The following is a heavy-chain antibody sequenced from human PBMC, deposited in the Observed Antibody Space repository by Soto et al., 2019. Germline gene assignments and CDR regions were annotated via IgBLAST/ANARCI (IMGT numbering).Heavy chain of an antibody. Sequence: PSETLSLTCAVYGGSFSGYYWSWIRKPPGKGLKWIGEINHSGSTNYNPSLKSRVTISVDTSKNQFSLKLSSVTAADTAVYYCARGLAEIWYYYYYGMDVWGKGTTVTSPQ. D-gene: IGHD3-10*01. CDR1: GGSFSGYY. V-gene: IGHV4-34*01. J-gene: IGHJ6*04. CDR3: ARGLAEIWYYYYYGMDV. CDR2: INHSGST.